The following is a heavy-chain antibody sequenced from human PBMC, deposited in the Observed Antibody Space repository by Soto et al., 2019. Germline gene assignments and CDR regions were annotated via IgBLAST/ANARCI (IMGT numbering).Heavy chain of an antibody. V-gene: IGHV2-5*02. J-gene: IGHJ5*02. CDR2: IYWDNDN. Sequence: QITLRESGPTLVKPTQTLTLNCSFSGFSLNTDGVAVGWFRQPPGKALEWLAQIYWDNDNRYSPSLRSRLTITKDISGSQVVLRLTNVDPVDSATYFCAHRGFRSGSWAGRPFDPWGQGILVTVSS. CDR1: GFSLNTDGVA. D-gene: IGHD3-10*01. CDR3: AHRGFRSGSWAGRPFDP.